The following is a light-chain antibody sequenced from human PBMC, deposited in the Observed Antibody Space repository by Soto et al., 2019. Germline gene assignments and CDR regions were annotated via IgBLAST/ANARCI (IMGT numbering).Light chain of an antibody. CDR3: AAWDDSLNGWV. Sequence: QSVLTQPPSASGTPGQGVTISCSGSRSNIGTNTVNWYQQLPGTAPKLLIYGTNQRPSGVPDRFSGSKSGTSASLAISGLQSEDEADYYCAAWDDSLNGWVFGGGTKVTVL. J-gene: IGLJ3*02. CDR1: RSNIGTNT. V-gene: IGLV1-44*01. CDR2: GTN.